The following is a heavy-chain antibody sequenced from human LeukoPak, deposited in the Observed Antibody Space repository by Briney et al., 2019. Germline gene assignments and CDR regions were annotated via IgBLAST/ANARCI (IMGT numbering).Heavy chain of an antibody. Sequence: SETLSLTCAVYGGSFSGYYWSWIRQPPGKGLEWIGEINHSGSTNYNPSLRSRVTISVDTSKNQFSLKLSSVTAADTAVYYCAGYHYYDSSGYYPWGQGTLVTVSS. V-gene: IGHV4-34*01. D-gene: IGHD3-22*01. J-gene: IGHJ5*02. CDR2: INHSGST. CDR3: AGYHYYDSSGYYP. CDR1: GGSFSGYY.